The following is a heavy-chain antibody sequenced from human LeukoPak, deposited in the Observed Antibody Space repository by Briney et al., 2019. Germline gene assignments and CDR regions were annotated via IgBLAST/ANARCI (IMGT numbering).Heavy chain of an antibody. V-gene: IGHV1-2*02. CDR2: INPNSGGT. CDR1: GYTFTGYY. CDR3: ARVRRHNDYGDYEDFDY. D-gene: IGHD4-17*01. J-gene: IGHJ4*02. Sequence: ASVKVSCKASGYTFTGYYMHWVRQAPGQGLEWMGWINPNSGGTNYAQKFQGRVTITRDTSISTAYMELSRLRSDDTAVYYCARVRRHNDYGDYEDFDYWGQGTLVTVSS.